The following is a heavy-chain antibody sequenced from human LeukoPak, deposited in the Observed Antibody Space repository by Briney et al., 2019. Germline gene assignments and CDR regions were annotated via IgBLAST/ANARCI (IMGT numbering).Heavy chain of an antibody. CDR1: GFTFSSYS. J-gene: IGHJ4*02. V-gene: IGHV3-48*04. CDR2: ISSSSSTI. Sequence: GGSLRLSCAASGFTFSSYSMNWVRQAPGKGLEWVSYISSSSSTIYYADSVKGRFTISRDNAKNSLYLQMNSLRAEDTAVYYCAKVEGASKASVYWGQGALVTVSS. CDR3: AKVEGASKASVY. D-gene: IGHD1-1*01.